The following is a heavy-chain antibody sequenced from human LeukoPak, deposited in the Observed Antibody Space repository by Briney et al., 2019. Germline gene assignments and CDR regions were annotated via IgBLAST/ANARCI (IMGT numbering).Heavy chain of an antibody. D-gene: IGHD1-26*01. CDR2: ISASGVMT. CDR3: AKDRSIGTYYTFDH. Sequence: GGSLRLSCVASGFTVSDYAMTWVRQAPGKGLEWVSSISASGVMTYYADSVKGRFTVSRDNSKNSLYLQMKSLTAADTAVYYCAKDRSIGTYYTFDHWGQGTLVSVSS. V-gene: IGHV3-23*01. CDR1: GFTVSDYA. J-gene: IGHJ4*02.